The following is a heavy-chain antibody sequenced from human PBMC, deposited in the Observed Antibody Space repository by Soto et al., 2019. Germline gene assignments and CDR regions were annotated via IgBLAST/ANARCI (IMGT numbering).Heavy chain of an antibody. CDR1: GYAFTNYG. CDR3: ARDIVVVPAASPPPFDY. J-gene: IGHJ4*02. D-gene: IGHD2-2*01. CDR2: ISAYNGKT. Sequence: QVQLVQSGADVKKPGASVKVSCKASGYAFTNYGISWVRQAPGQGLEWMGWISAYNGKTNYAQKLQGRVTMTTDTSTGTAYMELRSLRSGGTGVYYCARDIVVVPAASPPPFDYWGQGTLVTVSS. V-gene: IGHV1-18*01.